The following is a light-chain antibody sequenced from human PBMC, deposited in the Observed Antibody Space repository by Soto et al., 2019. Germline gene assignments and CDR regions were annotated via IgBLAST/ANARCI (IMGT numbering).Light chain of an antibody. Sequence: EIVMTQSPDTLSVSPGERATLSCRASQSVGSNLAWYQHKPGQAPRLLIYAASTRATGIPARFSGSGSGTDFTLTISSLQSEDFAIYYCQQYNNRVTFGGGTKVEIK. CDR3: QQYNNRVT. CDR1: QSVGSN. CDR2: AAS. V-gene: IGKV3D-15*01. J-gene: IGKJ4*01.